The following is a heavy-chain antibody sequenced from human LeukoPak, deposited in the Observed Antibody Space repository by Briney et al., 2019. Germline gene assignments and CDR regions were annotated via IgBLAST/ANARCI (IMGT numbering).Heavy chain of an antibody. V-gene: IGHV4-59*08. CDR1: AGSMSHYY. CDR3: QNTTYENFDY. Sequence: PSETLSLTCAVSAGSMSHYYWSWIRHPPGKGLEWIGCIYFSGSTTYNTSLKSRVTISIDPSTSQFSLKLSSVTATATPVYYFQNTTYENFDYWGQGTLVTVSS. J-gene: IGHJ4*02. D-gene: IGHD5-12*01. CDR2: IYFSGST.